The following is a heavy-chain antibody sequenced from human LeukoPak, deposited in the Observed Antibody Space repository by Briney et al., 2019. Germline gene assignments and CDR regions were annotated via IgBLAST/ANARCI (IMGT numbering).Heavy chain of an antibody. CDR3: ATGAQYGLRGVAYFYYMHV. CDR2: VNPRNGGT. CDR1: GYPFTGYY. J-gene: IGHJ6*03. V-gene: IGHV1-2*02. D-gene: IGHD3-10*01. Sequence: ASVKVSCKASGYPFTGYYIHWVRQAPGHGLEWMGWVNPRNGGTHSAQKFQGRDSMTGDTSITTAYMELSSLTSDDTAVYYCATGAQYGLRGVAYFYYMHVWGTGTTVTVSS.